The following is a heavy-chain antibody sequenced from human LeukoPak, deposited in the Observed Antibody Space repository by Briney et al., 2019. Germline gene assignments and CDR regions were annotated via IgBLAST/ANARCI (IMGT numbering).Heavy chain of an antibody. D-gene: IGHD7-27*01. J-gene: IGHJ3*02. CDR2: IRYDGNNK. CDR1: GFTFSSYG. CDR3: ATLPEQGSPWGAFDI. V-gene: IGHV3-30*02. Sequence: GGSLRLSCAASGFTFSSYGMHWVRQAPGKGLEWVAFIRYDGNNKYYADSVKGRFTISRDNAKNSLYLQMNSLRAEDTAVYYCATLPEQGSPWGAFDIWGQGTMVTVSS.